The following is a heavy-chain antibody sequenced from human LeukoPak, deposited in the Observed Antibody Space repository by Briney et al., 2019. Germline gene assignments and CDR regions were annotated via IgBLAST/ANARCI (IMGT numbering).Heavy chain of an antibody. D-gene: IGHD2-2*01. J-gene: IGHJ3*02. CDR3: ATVPAAREAFDI. CDR2: IRYDGSNE. V-gene: IGHV3-30*02. Sequence: PGGSLRLSCAASGFTFSSYGVHWVRQAPGKGLEWVAFIRYDGSNEYYADSVKGRFTISRDNSKNTLYLQMNSLRAEDTAVYYCATVPAAREAFDIWGQGTMVTVSS. CDR1: GFTFSSYG.